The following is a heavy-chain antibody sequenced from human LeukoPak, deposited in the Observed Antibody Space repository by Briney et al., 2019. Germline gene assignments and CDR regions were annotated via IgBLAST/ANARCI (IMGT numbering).Heavy chain of an antibody. CDR3: ATGLGEVPAASDV. J-gene: IGHJ6*04. Sequence: GASVKVSCKASGGTLSSYAISWVRQAPGQGLEWMGRIIPILGIANYAQKFQGRVTMTEDTSTDTAYMELSSLRSEDTAVYYCATGLGEVPAASDVWGKGTTVTVSS. CDR2: IIPILGIA. D-gene: IGHD2-2*01. V-gene: IGHV1-69*04. CDR1: GGTLSSYA.